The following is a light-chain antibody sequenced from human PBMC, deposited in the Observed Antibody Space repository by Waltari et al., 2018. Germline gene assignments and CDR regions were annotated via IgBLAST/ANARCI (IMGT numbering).Light chain of an antibody. CDR1: SGHSGNI. J-gene: IGLJ3*02. CDR3: QTGGHGTWV. Sequence: QLVLTQSPSASASLGASVKLTCTLSSGHSGNIIAWHQQQPEKGPRYLMKVNSDGSHKKGEEIPERVAGSGAGAERYRTSSSGQSEDEAYYYCQTGGHGTWVCGGGTTLTVL. V-gene: IGLV4-69*01. CDR2: VNSDGSH.